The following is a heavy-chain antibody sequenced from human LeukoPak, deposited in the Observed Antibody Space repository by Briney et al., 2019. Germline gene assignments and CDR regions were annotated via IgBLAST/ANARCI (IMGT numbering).Heavy chain of an antibody. CDR2: ISSSGSTI. J-gene: IGHJ4*02. CDR3: ATFPRVLYYFDY. Sequence: PGGSLRLSCAASGFTFSSYEMNWVRQAPGKGLEWVSYISSSGSTIYYADSVKGRFTISRDNAKNSLYLQMNSLRAEDTAVCYCATFPRVLYYFDYWGQGTLVTVSS. CDR1: GFTFSSYE. V-gene: IGHV3-48*03.